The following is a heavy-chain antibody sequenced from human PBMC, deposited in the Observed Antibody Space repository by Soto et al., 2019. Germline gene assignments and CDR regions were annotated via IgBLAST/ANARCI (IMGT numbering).Heavy chain of an antibody. CDR1: GGSFSGYY. D-gene: IGHD2-15*01. CDR2: IYYSGST. Sequence: SETLSLTCAVYGGSFSGYYWSWIRQHPGKGLEWIGYIYYSGSTYYNPSLKSRVTISVDTSKNQFSLKLSSVTAADTAVYYCARVRTVVTRGPFDYWGQGTLVTVSS. J-gene: IGHJ4*02. CDR3: ARVRTVVTRGPFDY. V-gene: IGHV4-31*11.